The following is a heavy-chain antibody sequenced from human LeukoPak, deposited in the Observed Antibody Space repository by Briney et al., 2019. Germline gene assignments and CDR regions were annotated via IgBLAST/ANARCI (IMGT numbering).Heavy chain of an antibody. J-gene: IGHJ4*02. V-gene: IGHV4-4*07. CDR2: IYTSGST. Sequence: PSETLSLTCTVSGGSISSYYWSWIRQPAGKGLEWIGRIYTSGSTNYNPSPKSRITISVDTSKNQFPLKLGSVTAADTAVYYCARVPHCDSNGCYDGGRYCEHWGQGALVTVSS. CDR3: ARVPHCDSNGCYDGGRYCEH. D-gene: IGHD3-22*01. CDR1: GGSISSYY.